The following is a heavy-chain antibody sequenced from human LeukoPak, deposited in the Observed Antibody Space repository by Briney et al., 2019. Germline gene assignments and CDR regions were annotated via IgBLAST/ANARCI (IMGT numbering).Heavy chain of an antibody. CDR3: AREGHDSSGWYRLDY. Sequence: ASVKVSCKASGYTFTSYGISWVRRAPGQGLEWMGWISAYNGNTNYAQKLQGRVTMTTDTSTSTAYMELRSLRSDDTAVYYCAREGHDSSGWYRLDYWGQGTLVTVSS. CDR2: ISAYNGNT. D-gene: IGHD6-19*01. J-gene: IGHJ4*02. V-gene: IGHV1-18*01. CDR1: GYTFTSYG.